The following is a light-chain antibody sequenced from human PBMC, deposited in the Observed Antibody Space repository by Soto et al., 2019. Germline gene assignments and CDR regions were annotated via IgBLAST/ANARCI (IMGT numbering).Light chain of an antibody. V-gene: IGKV3-20*01. CDR1: QSVSSSY. Sequence: EIVLTQSPGTLSLSPGERATLSCRASQSVSSSYLAWYQQKPGQAPRLLIYGASSRATGIPDRFSGSGSGTDFTLTISRLEPEDFAVYYCQQYGSSSLQWTFGQGTKVEIK. CDR3: QQYGSSSLQWT. CDR2: GAS. J-gene: IGKJ1*01.